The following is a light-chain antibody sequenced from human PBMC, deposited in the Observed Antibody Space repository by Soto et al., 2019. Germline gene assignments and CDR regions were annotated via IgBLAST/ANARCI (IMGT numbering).Light chain of an antibody. Sequence: SYELTKPPSVSVSHGQTASLTCSGDKLGDKYACWYQQKPGQSPVLVIYQDSTRPSGIPERFSGSNSGNTATLTISGTQAMDEADYYCQAWDSSTAEVFGGGTKLTVL. CDR2: QDS. J-gene: IGLJ2*01. V-gene: IGLV3-1*01. CDR1: KLGDKY. CDR3: QAWDSSTAEV.